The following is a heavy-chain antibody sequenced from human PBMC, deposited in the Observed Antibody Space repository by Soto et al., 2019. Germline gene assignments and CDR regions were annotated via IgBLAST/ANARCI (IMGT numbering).Heavy chain of an antibody. J-gene: IGHJ6*02. CDR1: GYTFTSYA. V-gene: IGHV1-3*01. CDR2: INAGNGNT. D-gene: IGHD3-10*01. CDR3: ARVTNNYYGSGSYYRNETYYYAYDGMGV. Sequence: GASVKVSCKASGYTFTSYAMHWVRQAPGQRLEWMGWINAGNGNTKYSQKFQGRVTITRDTSASTAYMELSSLRSEDTAVYYCARVTNNYYGSGSYYRNETYYYAYDGMGVWGQGTTVTVSS.